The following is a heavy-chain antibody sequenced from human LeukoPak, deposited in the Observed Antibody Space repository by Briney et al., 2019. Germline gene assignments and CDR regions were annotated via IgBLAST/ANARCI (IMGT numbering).Heavy chain of an antibody. CDR3: ARRPTGDPKFDY. D-gene: IGHD7-27*01. Sequence: SETLSLTCTVSGGSISSYYWSWIRQPPGKGLEWIGYIYYSGSTNYNPSLKSRVTISVDTSKNRFSLKLSTVTAADTAVYYCARRPTGDPKFDYWGQGTLVTVSS. CDR2: IYYSGST. CDR1: GGSISSYY. V-gene: IGHV4-59*08. J-gene: IGHJ4*02.